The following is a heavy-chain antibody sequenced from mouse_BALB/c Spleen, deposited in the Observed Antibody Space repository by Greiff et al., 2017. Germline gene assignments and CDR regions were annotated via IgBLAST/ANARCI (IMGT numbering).Heavy chain of an antibody. D-gene: IGHD2-1*01. J-gene: IGHJ3*01. Sequence: EVQLQESGAELVKPGASVKLSCTASGFNIKDTYMHWVKQRPEQGLEWIGRIDPANGNTKYDPKFQGKATITADTSSNTAYLQLSSLTSEDTAVYYCARSPYGNYFAYWGQGTLVTVSA. CDR1: GFNIKDTY. CDR3: ARSPYGNYFAY. CDR2: IDPANGNT. V-gene: IGHV14-3*02.